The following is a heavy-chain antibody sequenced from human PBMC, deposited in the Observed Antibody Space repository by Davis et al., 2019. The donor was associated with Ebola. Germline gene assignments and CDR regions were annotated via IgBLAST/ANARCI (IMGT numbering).Heavy chain of an antibody. V-gene: IGHV1-8*03. CDR1: GGTFSSYA. Sequence: ASVKVSCKASGGTFSSYAISWVRQATGQGLEWMGWMNPNSGNTGYAQKFQGRVTITRDNSISTAYMELSSLRSEDTAVYYCAIRNTAYYFGMDVWGQGTTVTVSS. J-gene: IGHJ6*02. CDR2: MNPNSGNT. D-gene: IGHD2/OR15-2a*01. CDR3: AIRNTAYYFGMDV.